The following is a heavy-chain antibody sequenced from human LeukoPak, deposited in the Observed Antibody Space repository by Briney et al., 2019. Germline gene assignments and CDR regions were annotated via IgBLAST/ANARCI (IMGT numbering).Heavy chain of an antibody. CDR1: GGSISSYY. D-gene: IGHD6-13*01. Sequence: SETLSLTCTVSGGSISSYYWSWIRQPPGKGLEWIGYIYYSGSTNYNPSLKSRVTISVDTSKNQFSLKLSSVTAADTAVYYCARENLAAAGTRGGYYYYYYMDVWGKGTTVTVSS. J-gene: IGHJ6*03. V-gene: IGHV4-59*12. CDR3: ARENLAAAGTRGGYYYYYYMDV. CDR2: IYYSGST.